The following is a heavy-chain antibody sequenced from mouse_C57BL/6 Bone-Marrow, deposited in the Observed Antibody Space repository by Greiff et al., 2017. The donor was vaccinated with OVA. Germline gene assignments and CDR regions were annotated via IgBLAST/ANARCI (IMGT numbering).Heavy chain of an antibody. CDR3: TGTTVARFAY. D-gene: IGHD1-1*01. Sequence: EVQLQQSGAELVRPGASVKLSCTASGFNIKDDYMHWVKQRPEQGLEWIGWIDPENGDTEYASKFQGKATITADTSSNTAYLQLSSLTSEDTAVYYCTGTTVARFAYWGQGTLVTVSA. CDR1: GFNIKDDY. V-gene: IGHV14-4*01. CDR2: IDPENGDT. J-gene: IGHJ3*01.